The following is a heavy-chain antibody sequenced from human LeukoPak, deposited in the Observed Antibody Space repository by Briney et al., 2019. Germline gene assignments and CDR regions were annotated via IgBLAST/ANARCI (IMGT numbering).Heavy chain of an antibody. CDR3: ARRPPYYYDNWFDP. CDR2: IYYSGST. CDR1: GGSISSYY. Sequence: SETLSLTRTVSGGSISSYYWSWIRQPPGKGLEWIGYIYYSGSTNYNPSIKSRVTISVDTSKNQFSLKLSSVTAADTAVYYCARRPPYYYDNWFDPWGQGTLVTVSS. J-gene: IGHJ5*02. D-gene: IGHD3-10*01. V-gene: IGHV4-59*08.